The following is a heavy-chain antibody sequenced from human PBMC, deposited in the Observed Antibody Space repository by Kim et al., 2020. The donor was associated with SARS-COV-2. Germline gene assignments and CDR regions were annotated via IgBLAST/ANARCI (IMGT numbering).Heavy chain of an antibody. V-gene: IGHV3-48*03. D-gene: IGHD3-22*01. CDR3: AREDSDDRSLGY. CDR1: GFTFSSYE. Sequence: GGSLRLSCAASGFTFSSYEMNWVRQAPGKGLEWVSYISSSGGTIYYAYSVKGRFTISRDNAKNSLYLQMNSLRAEDTAVYYCAREDSDDRSLGYWGQGTLVTGSA. CDR2: ISSSGGTI. J-gene: IGHJ4*02.